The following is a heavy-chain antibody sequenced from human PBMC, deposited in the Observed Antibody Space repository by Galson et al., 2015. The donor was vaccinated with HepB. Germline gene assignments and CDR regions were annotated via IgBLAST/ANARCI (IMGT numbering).Heavy chain of an antibody. Sequence: TLSLTCTVSGGSISSGGYYWSWIRQHPGKGLEWIGYIYYSGSTYYNPSLKSRVTISVDTSKNQFSLKLSSVTAADTAVYYCARGGGLVFSNHIVVVPAAGGWFDPWGQGTLVTVSS. CDR2: IYYSGST. CDR3: ARGGGLVFSNHIVVVPAAGGWFDP. D-gene: IGHD2-2*01. V-gene: IGHV4-31*03. J-gene: IGHJ5*02. CDR1: GGSISSGGYY.